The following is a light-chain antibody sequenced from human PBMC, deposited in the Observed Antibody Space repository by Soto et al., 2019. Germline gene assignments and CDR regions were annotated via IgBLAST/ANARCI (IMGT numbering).Light chain of an antibody. J-gene: IGKJ1*01. CDR3: QQNKDWPGT. CDR1: QSVSTY. CDR2: DAS. V-gene: IGKV3-15*01. Sequence: MLLTQSLGTLSLSPGGRGALSCRASQSVSTYLAWYQQKPVQAPRIAIYDASTRATGIPVRFSGSGSGTEFTLTISSLQSEDVGTYDCQQNKDWPGTFGQGTKVDIK.